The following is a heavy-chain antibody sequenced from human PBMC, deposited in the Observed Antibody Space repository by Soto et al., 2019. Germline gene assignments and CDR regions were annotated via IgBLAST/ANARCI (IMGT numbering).Heavy chain of an antibody. J-gene: IGHJ5*02. V-gene: IGHV1-69*13. Sequence: GASVKVSCKASGGTFSSYAISWVRQAPGQGLEWMGGIIPIFGTANYAQKFQGRVTITADESTSTAYMELSSLRSEDTAVYYCAKDGRGYSGYDHWGQGTLVTVSS. CDR1: GGTFSSYA. CDR2: IIPIFGTA. D-gene: IGHD5-12*01. CDR3: AKDGRGYSGYDH.